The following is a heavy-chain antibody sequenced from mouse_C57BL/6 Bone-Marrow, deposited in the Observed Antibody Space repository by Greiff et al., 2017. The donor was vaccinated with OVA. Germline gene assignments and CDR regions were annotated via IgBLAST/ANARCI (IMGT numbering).Heavy chain of an antibody. J-gene: IGHJ2*01. V-gene: IGHV1-50*01. CDR2: IDPSDSYT. D-gene: IGHD3-3*01. CDR3: ARDVGPLGY. Sequence: VQLQQPGAELVKPGASVKLSCKASGYTFTSYWMQWVKQRPGQGLEWIGEIDPSDSYTNYNQKFKGKATLTVDTSSSTAYMQLSSLTSEDSAVYYCARDVGPLGYWGQGTTLTVSS. CDR1: GYTFTSYW.